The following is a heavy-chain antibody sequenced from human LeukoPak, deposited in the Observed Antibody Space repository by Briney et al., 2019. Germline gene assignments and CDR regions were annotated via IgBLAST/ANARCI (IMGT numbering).Heavy chain of an antibody. J-gene: IGHJ3*02. CDR3: ARDTTTTVAGAFDM. CDR1: GYTFSSYW. Sequence: GGSLRLSCATSGYTFSSYWMSWVRQAPGKGLEWVANIKQDGSEKYYVESEKGRFTISRDNAKNSLHLQMNSLRAEDTAVYYCARDTTTTVAGAFDMWGQGTMVSVSS. CDR2: IKQDGSEK. D-gene: IGHD6-19*01. V-gene: IGHV3-7*01.